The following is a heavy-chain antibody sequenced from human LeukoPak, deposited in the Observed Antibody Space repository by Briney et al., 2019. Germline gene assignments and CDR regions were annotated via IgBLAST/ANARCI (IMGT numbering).Heavy chain of an antibody. Sequence: PSETLSLTCTVSGGYISTYYWSWIRLPPGEGLEWIGYIYYSGTTTYNPSLRSRVTMSVDTSKNQFSLKLRSVTAADTAVYYCARGGRWEHFDYWGQGTLVTVSS. J-gene: IGHJ4*02. D-gene: IGHD1-1*01. V-gene: IGHV4-59*01. CDR2: IYYSGTT. CDR3: ARGGRWEHFDY. CDR1: GGYISTYY.